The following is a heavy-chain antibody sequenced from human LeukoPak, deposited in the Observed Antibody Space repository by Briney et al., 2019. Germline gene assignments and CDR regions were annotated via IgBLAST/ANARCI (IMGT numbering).Heavy chain of an antibody. Sequence: PGGSLRLSCAASGFTFSSYSMNWVRQAPGKGLEWVSSISSSSSYIYYADSVKGRFTISRDNAKNSLYLQMNSLRAEDTAVYYCAAHVDTAMVHTAFDYWGQGTLVTVSS. CDR1: GFTFSSYS. J-gene: IGHJ4*02. CDR2: ISSSSSYI. CDR3: AAHVDTAMVHTAFDY. D-gene: IGHD5-18*01. V-gene: IGHV3-21*01.